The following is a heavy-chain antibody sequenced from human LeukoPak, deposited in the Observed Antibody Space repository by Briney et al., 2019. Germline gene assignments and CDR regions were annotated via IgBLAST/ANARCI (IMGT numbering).Heavy chain of an antibody. CDR1: GFTFSGSA. CDR2: IKQDGSEK. J-gene: IGHJ4*02. Sequence: GGSLRLSCAASGFTFSGSAMHWVRQAPGKGLEWVANIKQDGSEKYYVDSVKGRFTISRDNAKNSLYLQMNSLRAEDTAVYYCARDAGGGARQAYCGGDCYSDYWGQGTLVTVSS. CDR3: ARDAGGGARQAYCGGDCYSDY. D-gene: IGHD2-21*02. V-gene: IGHV3-7*01.